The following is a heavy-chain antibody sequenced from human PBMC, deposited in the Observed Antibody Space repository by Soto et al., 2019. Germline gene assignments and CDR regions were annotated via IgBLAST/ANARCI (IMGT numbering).Heavy chain of an antibody. Sequence: GGSLRLSCAASGSPFPNAWMNWVRQAPGKGLKWVGRIKSTIDGGTTDYAEPVKGRFAISRDDSNNMVYLQMNSLKIEDTAVFYFTTDSYSTIIMVRFDYWGHGTLVTVSS. CDR1: GSPFPNAW. CDR2: IKSTIDGGTT. CDR3: TTDSYSTIIMVRFDY. J-gene: IGHJ4*01. D-gene: IGHD2-8*01. V-gene: IGHV3-15*07.